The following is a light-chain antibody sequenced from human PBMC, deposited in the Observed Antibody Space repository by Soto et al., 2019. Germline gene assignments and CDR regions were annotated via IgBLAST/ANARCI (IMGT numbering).Light chain of an antibody. V-gene: IGLV1-40*01. CDR1: SSNIGAGYD. CDR3: QSYDSSLTVV. Sequence: QSVLTQPPSVSGAPGHRVTISFTGSSSNIGAGYDVHWYQQLPGTAPKLLIYGNSNRPSGVPDRFSGSKSGTSASLAITGLQAEDEADYYCQSYDSSLTVVFGGGTKVTVL. CDR2: GNS. J-gene: IGLJ2*01.